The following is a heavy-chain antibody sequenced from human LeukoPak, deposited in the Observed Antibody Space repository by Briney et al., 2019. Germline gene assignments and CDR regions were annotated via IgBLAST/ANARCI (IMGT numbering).Heavy chain of an antibody. CDR2: IHYSGST. CDR1: GGSVSSDISY. Sequence: SETLSLTCTVSGGSVSSDISYWSWIRQPPGKGLEWIGYIHYSGSTNYNPSLKSRVTVSVDTSKNQFFLRLSSVTAADTAVYYCARDSGNWFDPWGQGTLVTVSS. CDR3: ARDSGNWFDP. V-gene: IGHV4-61*01. J-gene: IGHJ5*02. D-gene: IGHD3-10*01.